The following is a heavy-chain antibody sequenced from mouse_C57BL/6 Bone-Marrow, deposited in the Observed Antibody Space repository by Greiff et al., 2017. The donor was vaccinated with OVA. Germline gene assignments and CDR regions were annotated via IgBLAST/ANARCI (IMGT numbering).Heavy chain of an antibody. CDR3: ARHCYFDY. J-gene: IGHJ2*01. CDR1: GYSFTGYY. CDR2: INPSTGGT. V-gene: IGHV1-42*01. Sequence: EVKLVESGPELVKPGASVKISCKASGYSFTGYYMNWVKQSPEKSLEWIGEINPSTGGTTYNQKFKAKATLTVDKSSSTAYMQLKSLTSEDSAVYYCARHCYFDYWGQGTTLTVSS.